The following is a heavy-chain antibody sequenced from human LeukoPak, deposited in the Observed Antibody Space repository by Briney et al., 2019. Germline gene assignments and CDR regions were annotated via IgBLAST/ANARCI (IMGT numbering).Heavy chain of an antibody. CDR2: ISYDGSNK. D-gene: IGHD6-19*01. J-gene: IGHJ6*02. V-gene: IGHV3-30*18. CDR3: AKCFLGQWLVPGAPYYYYYGMDV. Sequence: GGSLRLSCAASGFTFSSYGMHCVRQAPGKGLEWVAVISYDGSNKYYADSVKGRFTIPRDNSKNRLYLQINSLRAEDTAVYYCAKCFLGQWLVPGAPYYYYYGMDVWGQGTTVTVSS. CDR1: GFTFSSYG.